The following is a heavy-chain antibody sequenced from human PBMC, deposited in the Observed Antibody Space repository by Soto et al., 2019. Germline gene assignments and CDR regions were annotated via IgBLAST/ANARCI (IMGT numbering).Heavy chain of an antibody. Sequence: QVQLVESGGGVVQPGRSLRLSCAASGFTFSSYGMHWVRQAPGKGLEWVAVISYDGSNKYYADSGKGRFTISRDNSKNTRYLQMNSLRAEDTAVYYCANMLLIRFLDAFDIWGQGTMVTVSS. V-gene: IGHV3-30*18. CDR3: ANMLLIRFLDAFDI. CDR1: GFTFSSYG. D-gene: IGHD3-3*01. CDR2: ISYDGSNK. J-gene: IGHJ3*02.